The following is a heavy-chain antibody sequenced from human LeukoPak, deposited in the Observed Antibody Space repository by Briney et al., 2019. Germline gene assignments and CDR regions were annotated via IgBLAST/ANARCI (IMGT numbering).Heavy chain of an antibody. Sequence: ASVKVSCKASGYTFTSYAMNWVRQAPGQGLEWMGWINTNTGNPTYAQGFTGRFVFSLDTSVSTAYLQISSLKAEDTAVYYCARALSRSSGYYSFVVAYWGQGTLVTVSS. CDR2: INTNTGNP. CDR1: GYTFTSYA. J-gene: IGHJ4*02. V-gene: IGHV7-4-1*02. CDR3: ARALSRSSGYYSFVVAY. D-gene: IGHD3-22*01.